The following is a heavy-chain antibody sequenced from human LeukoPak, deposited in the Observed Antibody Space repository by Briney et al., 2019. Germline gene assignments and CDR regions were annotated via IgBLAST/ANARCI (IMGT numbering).Heavy chain of an antibody. D-gene: IGHD2-21*02. V-gene: IGHV3-48*01. CDR3: ASEAYCGGDCYQVDY. J-gene: IGHJ4*02. CDR2: ISRSSSTI. Sequence: GGSLRLSCAASGFTFSTYSMNRVRQAPGKGLEWVSYISRSSSTIYYADSVKGRFTISRDNAKNSLYLQMNSLRAEDTAVYYCASEAYCGGDCYQVDYWGQGTLVTVSS. CDR1: GFTFSTYS.